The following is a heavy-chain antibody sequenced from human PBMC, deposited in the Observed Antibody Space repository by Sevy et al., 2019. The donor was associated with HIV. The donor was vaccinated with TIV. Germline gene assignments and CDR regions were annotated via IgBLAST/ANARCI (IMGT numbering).Heavy chain of an antibody. D-gene: IGHD1-26*01. CDR1: GFTFSSYA. J-gene: IGHJ3*02. CDR2: LSGNGGST. Sequence: LSLTCAASGFTFSSYAMNWVRQAPGKGLEWVSGLSGNGGSTNYADSVKGRFTISRDNSKNTLYLQMNSLRAEDTAIYYCAKDRVWELGDAFDIWGQGTMVTVSS. V-gene: IGHV3-23*01. CDR3: AKDRVWELGDAFDI.